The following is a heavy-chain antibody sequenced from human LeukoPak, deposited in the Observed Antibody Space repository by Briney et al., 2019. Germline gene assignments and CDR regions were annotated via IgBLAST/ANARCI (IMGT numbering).Heavy chain of an antibody. V-gene: IGHV3-23*01. CDR1: GFTFSSYA. J-gene: IGHJ4*02. CDR2: ISGSGGST. D-gene: IGHD6-19*01. CDR3: AKDPGGGQWLVRAVDY. Sequence: GGSLRLSCAASGFTFSSYAMSWVRQAPGKGLEWVSAISGSGGSTYYADSVKGRFTISRDNSKNTLYLQMNSLRAEDTAVYYCAKDPGGGQWLVRAVDYWGQGTLVTVSS.